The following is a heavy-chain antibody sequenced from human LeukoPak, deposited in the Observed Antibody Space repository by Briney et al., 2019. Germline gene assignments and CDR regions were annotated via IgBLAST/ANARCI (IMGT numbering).Heavy chain of an antibody. CDR1: GDSITSRDYY. CDR3: ANVYDSGGYNPPLSGY. Sequence: SQTLSLTCTVSGDSITSRDYYWSWIRQHPGKGLEWIGYIRYSGSPYYNPSLKSPVTISVDTSKNQFSLKLSSVTAADTAVYYCANVYDSGGYNPPLSGYWGQGTLVTVSS. CDR2: IRYSGSP. J-gene: IGHJ4*02. V-gene: IGHV4-31*01. D-gene: IGHD3-22*01.